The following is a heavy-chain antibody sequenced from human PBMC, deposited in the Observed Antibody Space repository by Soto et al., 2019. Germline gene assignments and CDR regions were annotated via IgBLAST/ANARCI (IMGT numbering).Heavy chain of an antibody. Sequence: QVQLVESGGGVVQPGTSLRLSCVGSGFTLRSYVIHWVRQAPGKWLEWVALTSYDGSNKDYGDSVKSRFTISRDNSRNTVDMVIYSLRRDTTALYCCAGMGTTGGVDVWGQGTLVSVSS. V-gene: IGHV3-30*03. CDR1: GFTLRSYV. J-gene: IGHJ1*01. CDR3: AGMGTTGGVDV. CDR2: TSYDGSNK. D-gene: IGHD3-16*01.